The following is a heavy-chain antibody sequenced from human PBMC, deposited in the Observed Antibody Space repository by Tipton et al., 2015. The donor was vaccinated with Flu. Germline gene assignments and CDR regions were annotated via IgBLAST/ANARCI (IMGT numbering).Heavy chain of an antibody. J-gene: IGHJ3*02. D-gene: IGHD4-11*01. CDR3: ARRPTTDAFDI. V-gene: IGHV5-51*01. Sequence: MQLVQSGAEVKKVGQSLKISCTASGYSFTSYWIAWVRQMPGKGLEWVGLIYPGDSDTRYSPSFQGQVTISVDKSIRTAYLQWRSLRASATAIYYCARRPTTDAFDIWGPGTMVIVSS. CDR2: IYPGDSDT. CDR1: GYSFTSYW.